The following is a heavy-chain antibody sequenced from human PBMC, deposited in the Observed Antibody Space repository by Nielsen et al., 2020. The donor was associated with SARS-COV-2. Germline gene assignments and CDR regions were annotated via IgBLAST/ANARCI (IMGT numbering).Heavy chain of an antibody. CDR3: ASGYCRGGTCFSLGWFDP. CDR2: IFFNGTT. V-gene: IGHV4-4*09. CDR1: GCPITDYY. Sequence: SETLSLTCTVPGCPITDYYWSWIRQPPGKGLELIGYIFFNGTTNYNPSLKSRVTISVDTSKNQISQKLSSLTAADTAIYYCASGYCRGGTCFSLGWFDPWGQGTLVTVSS. J-gene: IGHJ5*02. D-gene: IGHD2-15*01.